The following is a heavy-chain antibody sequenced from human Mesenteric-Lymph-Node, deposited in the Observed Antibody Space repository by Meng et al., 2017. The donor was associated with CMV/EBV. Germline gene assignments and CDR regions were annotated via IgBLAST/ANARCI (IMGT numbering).Heavy chain of an antibody. D-gene: IGHD3-10*01. CDR1: GGSVSSGSYY. CDR2: IYYTGST. Sequence: SETLSLTCTVSGGSVSSGSYYWSWIRQPPGKGLEWIGYIYYTGSTYYNPSLKSRVTISVDTSKNQFSLKLSSVTAADTAVYYCARAADYGSGSYWGADYYYGMDVWGQGTTVTVSS. V-gene: IGHV4-61*01. J-gene: IGHJ6*02. CDR3: ARAADYGSGSYWGADYYYGMDV.